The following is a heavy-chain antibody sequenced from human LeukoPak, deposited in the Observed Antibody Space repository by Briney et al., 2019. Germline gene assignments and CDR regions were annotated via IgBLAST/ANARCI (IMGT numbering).Heavy chain of an antibody. CDR3: ARDTGYNTFDY. V-gene: IGHV3-7*05. J-gene: IGHJ4*02. CDR1: GFTFTEHC. D-gene: IGHD5-24*01. Sequence: GGSLRLCWGASGFTFTEHCMSWGRRGPGKGLEWGAKIKEVESDKYYVDSVKGRFTIARDNAKNSQYLQVDSLRVEDTAVYYCARDTGYNTFDYWGQGTLVTVSS. CDR2: IKEVESDK.